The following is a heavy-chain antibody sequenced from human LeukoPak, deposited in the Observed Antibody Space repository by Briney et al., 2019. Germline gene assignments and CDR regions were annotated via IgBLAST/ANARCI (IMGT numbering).Heavy chain of an antibody. V-gene: IGHV4-59*12. D-gene: IGHD3-3*01. Sequence: PSETLSLTCTVSGGSISSYYWSWIRQPPGKGLEWIGYIYYSGSTNYNPSLKSRVTISVDTSKNQFSLKLSSVTAADTAVYYCARESDFWIDPWGQGTLVTVSS. J-gene: IGHJ5*02. CDR3: ARESDFWIDP. CDR1: GGSISSYY. CDR2: IYYSGST.